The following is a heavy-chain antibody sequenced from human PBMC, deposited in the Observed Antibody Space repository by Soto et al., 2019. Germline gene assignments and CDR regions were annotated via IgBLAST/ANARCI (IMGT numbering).Heavy chain of an antibody. CDR1: GFTFSSYA. CDR2: ISGSGGST. J-gene: IGHJ6*02. D-gene: IGHD6-13*01. Sequence: GGSLRLSCAASGFTFSSYAMSWVRQAPGKGLEWVSAISGSGGSTYYADSVKGRFTISRDNSKNTLYLQMNSLRAEDTAVYYCAKSAQLVRGYYYYGMDVWGQGTTVTVSS. CDR3: AKSAQLVRGYYYYGMDV. V-gene: IGHV3-23*01.